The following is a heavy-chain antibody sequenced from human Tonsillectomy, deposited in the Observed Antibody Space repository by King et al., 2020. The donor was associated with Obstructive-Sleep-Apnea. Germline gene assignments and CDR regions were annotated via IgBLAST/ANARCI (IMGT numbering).Heavy chain of an antibody. CDR3: AKDAGGHMVVVTAIFDD. V-gene: IGHV3-30*18. D-gene: IGHD2-21*02. CDR1: GFNFSSYG. CDR2: ISYDGSNK. Sequence: VQLVESGGGVVQPGRSLRLSCAASGFNFSSYGMHWVRQAPGKGLEWVAVISYDGSNKYYGDSVKGRFTISRDNSKNTLYLQMNSLRAEDTAVYYCAKDAGGHMVVVTAIFDDWGQGTLVTVSS. J-gene: IGHJ4*02.